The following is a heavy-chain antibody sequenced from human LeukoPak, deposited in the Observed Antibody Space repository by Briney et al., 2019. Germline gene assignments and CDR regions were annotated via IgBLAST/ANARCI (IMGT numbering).Heavy chain of an antibody. D-gene: IGHD5-12*01. J-gene: IGHJ4*02. Sequence: ASVKVSCKASGYTFTSYSISWVRQAPGQGLEWMGWISAYNGNTNYAQKFQGRVTMTTDTSTSTAYMEVRSLTSDDTAVYYCARANSVVATVANYWGQGTLVTVS. CDR3: ARANSVVATVANY. V-gene: IGHV1-18*04. CDR1: GYTFTSYS. CDR2: ISAYNGNT.